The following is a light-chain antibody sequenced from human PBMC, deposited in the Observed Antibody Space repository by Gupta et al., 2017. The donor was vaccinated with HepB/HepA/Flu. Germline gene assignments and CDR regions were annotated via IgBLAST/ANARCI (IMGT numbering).Light chain of an antibody. CDR3: ATSDPNMSGLV. Sequence: QSVLTQPPSVSSAPGQKVTISCSGSSSTIRIHYVARYQHLPAPTPNLLIYEDNRRTSAIPARFSGSKSATSATLATTGLQTGDEASYYCATSDPNMSGLVFGGGTKLAV. CDR2: EDN. V-gene: IGLV1-51*01. CDR1: SSTIRIHY. J-gene: IGLJ2*01.